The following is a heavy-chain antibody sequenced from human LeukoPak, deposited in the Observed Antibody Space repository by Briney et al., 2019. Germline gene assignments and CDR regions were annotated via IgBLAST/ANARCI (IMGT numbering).Heavy chain of an antibody. J-gene: IGHJ4*02. V-gene: IGHV4-39*01. Sequence: SETLSLTRTVSGGSISSSSYYWGWIRLPPGKGLEWIGSIYYSGSTYYNPSLKSRVTISVDTSKNQFSLKLSSVTAADTAVYYCATGIAAAGNYFDYWGQGTLVTVSS. CDR2: IYYSGST. D-gene: IGHD6-13*01. CDR1: GGSISSSSYY. CDR3: ATGIAAAGNYFDY.